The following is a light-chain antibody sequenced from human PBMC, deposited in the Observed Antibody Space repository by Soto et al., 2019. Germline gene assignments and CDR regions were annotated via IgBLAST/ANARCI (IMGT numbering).Light chain of an antibody. V-gene: IGKV1-9*01. CDR2: SAS. Sequence: DIQLTQSPSLLSASVGDRVTITCRASQDISTFLAWYQQKPGKAPHLLIYSASKLHSGVPSRFSGSGSGTEFTLTVSSLQPEDFATYHCQQHNSYPYTFGQGTNLDIK. CDR3: QQHNSYPYT. J-gene: IGKJ2*01. CDR1: QDISTF.